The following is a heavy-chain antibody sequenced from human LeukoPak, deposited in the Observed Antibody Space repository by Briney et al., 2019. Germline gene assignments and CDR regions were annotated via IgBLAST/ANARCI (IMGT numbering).Heavy chain of an antibody. V-gene: IGHV3-33*01. CDR1: GFTFSSYG. D-gene: IGHD2-21*01. CDR2: IWYDGSNK. Sequence: GGSQRLSCAGSGFTFSSYGMHWVRQAPGKGLEWVAVIWYDGSNKYYADSVKGRFIISRDNSKNTLYLQMNSLRAEDTAVYYCARGSAQTLWGLDYWGQGTLVTVSS. CDR3: ARGSAQTLWGLDY. J-gene: IGHJ4*02.